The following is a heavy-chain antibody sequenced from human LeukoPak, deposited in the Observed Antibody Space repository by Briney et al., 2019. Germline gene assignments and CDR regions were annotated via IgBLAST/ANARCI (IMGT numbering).Heavy chain of an antibody. CDR1: GFTFSSYG. J-gene: IGHJ4*02. V-gene: IGHV3-30*18. Sequence: PRGSLRLSSAPSGFTFSSYGIHWVRQAPGKGLVWVAVISYDGSNKYYADSVKGRFTISRDNSKNTLYLQMNSLRAEDTAVYYCAKDLYDSSDYYGSPDYCGQGALVTVSS. CDR2: ISYDGSNK. D-gene: IGHD3-22*01. CDR3: AKDLYDSSDYYGSPDY.